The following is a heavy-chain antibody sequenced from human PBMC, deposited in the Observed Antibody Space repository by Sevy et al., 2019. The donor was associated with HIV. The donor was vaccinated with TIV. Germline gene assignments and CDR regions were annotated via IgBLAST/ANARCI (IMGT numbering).Heavy chain of an antibody. Sequence: SETLSLTCAVSGYSISSGYYWGWIRQPPGKGLEWIGSIYHSGSTYYNTSLKSRVTISVDTSKNQFSLKLSSLNAADTAVNSCARVYYYGAGSPNYYFDYWGQGTLVTVSS. V-gene: IGHV4-38-2*01. D-gene: IGHD3-10*01. CDR1: GYSISSGYY. CDR3: ARVYYYGAGSPNYYFDY. CDR2: IYHSGST. J-gene: IGHJ4*02.